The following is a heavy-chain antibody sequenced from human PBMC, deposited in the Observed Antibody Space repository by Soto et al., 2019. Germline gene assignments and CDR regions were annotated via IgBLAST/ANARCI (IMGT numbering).Heavy chain of an antibody. CDR1: GDSVSSNSAA. V-gene: IGHV6-1*01. J-gene: IGHJ6*02. CDR2: TYYRSKWYN. Sequence: PSQTLSLTCGISGDSVSSNSAAWNWIRQSPSRGLEWLGRTYYRSKWYNDYAVSVKSRITINPDTSKNQFSLQLNSVTPEDTAVYYCARDLLRSIVVVPAAITTVVYYYYGMDVWGPGTMVTVSS. D-gene: IGHD2-2*02. CDR3: ARDLLRSIVVVPAAITTVVYYYYGMDV.